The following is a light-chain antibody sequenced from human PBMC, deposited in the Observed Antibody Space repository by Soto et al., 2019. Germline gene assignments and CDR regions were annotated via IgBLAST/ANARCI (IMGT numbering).Light chain of an antibody. CDR1: QSISSD. J-gene: IGKJ1*01. V-gene: IGKV1-39*01. CDR2: AAS. Sequence: DIQMTQSPSTLSGSVGDRVTITCRASQSISSDLNWCQQKPGKAPKLLIYAASSLQSGVPSRFSGSGSGTDFTLTISSLQPEDFATYYCQQSYSTPRTFGQGTKVDIK. CDR3: QQSYSTPRT.